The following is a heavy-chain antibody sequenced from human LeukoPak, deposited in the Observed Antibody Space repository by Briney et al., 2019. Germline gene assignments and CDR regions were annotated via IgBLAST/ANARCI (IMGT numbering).Heavy chain of an antibody. CDR3: ARDVSGSYSNGAFDI. J-gene: IGHJ3*02. CDR1: GFTVSSNY. V-gene: IGHV3-53*01. D-gene: IGHD1-26*01. Sequence: GGSLRLSCAASGFTVSSNYMSWVRQAPGKGLEWVSVIYSGGSTYYADSVKGRFAISRDNSKNTLYLQMNSLRAEDTAVYYCARDVSGSYSNGAFDIWGQGTMVTVSS. CDR2: IYSGGST.